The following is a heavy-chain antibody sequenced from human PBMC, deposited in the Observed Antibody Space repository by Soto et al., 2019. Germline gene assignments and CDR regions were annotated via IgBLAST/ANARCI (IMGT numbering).Heavy chain of an antibody. V-gene: IGHV1-69*01. CDR1: GGTFSSYA. J-gene: IGHJ6*02. D-gene: IGHD3-10*01. Sequence: QVQLVQSGAEVKKPGSSVKVSCEASGGTFSSYAISWVRQAPGQGLEWMGGIIPIFGTANYAQKFQGRVTITADESTSTAYMELSSLRSEDTAVYYCATRITMVRGVTKYYYYYYGMDVWGQGTTVTVSS. CDR3: ATRITMVRGVTKYYYYYYGMDV. CDR2: IIPIFGTA.